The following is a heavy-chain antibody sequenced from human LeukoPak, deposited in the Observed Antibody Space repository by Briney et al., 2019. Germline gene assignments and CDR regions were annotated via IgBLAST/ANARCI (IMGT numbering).Heavy chain of an antibody. V-gene: IGHV4-34*01. CDR1: GGSFSGYY. Sequence: KSSETLSLTCAGYGGSFSGYYWSWIRQPPGKGLEWIGEINHSGSTNYNPSLKSRVTISVDASKNQFSLKLSSVTAADTAVYYCARGPYYDFWSGYYYPGGSYYFDYWGQGTLVTVSS. J-gene: IGHJ4*02. CDR2: INHSGST. D-gene: IGHD3-3*01. CDR3: ARGPYYDFWSGYYYPGGSYYFDY.